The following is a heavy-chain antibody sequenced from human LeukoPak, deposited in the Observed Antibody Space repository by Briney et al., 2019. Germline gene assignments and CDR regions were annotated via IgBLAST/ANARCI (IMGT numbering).Heavy chain of an antibody. CDR2: IFYDGSYK. CDR3: AKDRYPMVRGMMIAFDF. CDR1: GYTFSDYG. Sequence: PGTSLRLSCEASGYTFSDYGMHWVRRAPGKGLEWVAVIFYDGSYKSYVDSVRGRFTISRDNSKDRLYLQMNSLRAEDTAIYYCAKDRYPMVRGMMIAFDFWGQGTRVTVSS. J-gene: IGHJ4*02. V-gene: IGHV3-30*18. D-gene: IGHD3-10*01.